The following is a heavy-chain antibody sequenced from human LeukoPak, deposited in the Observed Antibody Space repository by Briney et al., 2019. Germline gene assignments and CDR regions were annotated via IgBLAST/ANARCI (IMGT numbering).Heavy chain of an antibody. J-gene: IGHJ5*02. V-gene: IGHV5-51*01. CDR2: IYPGDSDT. CDR1: EYSFSNYW. D-gene: IGHD2-2*01. Sequence: GESLKISCKGSEYSFSNYWIGWVRQMPGKGLEWMGIIYPGDSDTRYSPSFQGQVTISADKSISTAYLQWSSLKASDTAMYYCARWGGGYCRSTSCYAFGPWGQGTLVTVSS. CDR3: ARWGGGYCRSTSCYAFGP.